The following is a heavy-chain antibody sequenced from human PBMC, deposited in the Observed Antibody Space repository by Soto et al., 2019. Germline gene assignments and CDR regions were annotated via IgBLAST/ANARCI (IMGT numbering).Heavy chain of an antibody. CDR2: IKSKTDGGTP. CDR3: ASFQDDIVVVPAASDWFDP. CDR1: GFTFTTAW. J-gene: IGHJ5*02. Sequence: GGSLRLSCAASGFTFTTAWINWVRQAPVKGLEWVGRIKSKTDGGTPDFAAPVRGRFAISRDDSKSMVYLQMNSLKTEDTAVYYCASFQDDIVVVPAASDWFDPWGQGTRVTVSS. V-gene: IGHV3-15*07. D-gene: IGHD2-2*01.